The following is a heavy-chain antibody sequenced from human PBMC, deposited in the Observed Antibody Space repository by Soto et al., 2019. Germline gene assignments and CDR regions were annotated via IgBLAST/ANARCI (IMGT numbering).Heavy chain of an antibody. J-gene: IGHJ6*02. Sequence: SGGSLRLSCAASGFTFSSYAMSWVRQPPGKGLEWVSAISGSGGSTYYADSVKGRFTISRDNSKNTLYLQMNSLRAEDTAVYYCAKDDLGYCSGGSCYRPYGMDVWGQGTTVTVSS. V-gene: IGHV3-23*01. CDR2: ISGSGGST. CDR1: GFTFSSYA. D-gene: IGHD2-15*01. CDR3: AKDDLGYCSGGSCYRPYGMDV.